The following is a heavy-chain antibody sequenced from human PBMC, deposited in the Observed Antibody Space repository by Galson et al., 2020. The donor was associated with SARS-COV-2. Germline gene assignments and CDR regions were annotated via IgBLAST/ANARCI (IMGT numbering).Heavy chain of an antibody. J-gene: IGHJ6*02. Sequence: SQASESLSLTCAVYGGSFSGYYWSWIRQPPGKGLEWIGEINHSGSTNYNPSLKSRVTISVDTSKNQFSLKLSSVTAADTAVYYCARAEGNSDYYYGMDVWGQGTTVTVSS. CDR2: INHSGST. CDR1: GGSFSGYY. CDR3: ARAEGNSDYYYGMDV. D-gene: IGHD4-4*01. V-gene: IGHV4-34*01.